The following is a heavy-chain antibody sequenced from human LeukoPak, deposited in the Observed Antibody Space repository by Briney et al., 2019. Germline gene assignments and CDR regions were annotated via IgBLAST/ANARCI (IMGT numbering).Heavy chain of an antibody. CDR1: GYSIGSGYY. Sequence: KPSETPSLTCAVSGYSIGSGYYWVWIRQPPGKGLEWIGSVYHTGSTYYHPSLKSRVTISLDTSKNQFSLRLTSVTAADTALYYCASHYYASSGSLFDSWGRGSLVTVSS. CDR2: VYHTGST. CDR3: ASHYYASSGSLFDS. J-gene: IGHJ4*02. V-gene: IGHV4-38-2*01. D-gene: IGHD3-22*01.